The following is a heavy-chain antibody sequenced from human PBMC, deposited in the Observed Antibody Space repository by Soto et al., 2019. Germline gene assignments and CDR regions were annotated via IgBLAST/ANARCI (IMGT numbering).Heavy chain of an antibody. D-gene: IGHD5-18*01. CDR3: ARADTAMDPPGS. J-gene: IGHJ5*02. CDR2: VYYNGTP. CDR1: GGSSRQSSYF. V-gene: IGHV4-39*01. Sequence: SETLSLTCAVSGGSSRQSSYFWGWIRQPPGKGLEWIASVYYNGTPYYNPSLKNQVTKSIDTSKTQNSLKLKSLTAAKKAVYYCARADTAMDPPGSWGQGILVTVSS.